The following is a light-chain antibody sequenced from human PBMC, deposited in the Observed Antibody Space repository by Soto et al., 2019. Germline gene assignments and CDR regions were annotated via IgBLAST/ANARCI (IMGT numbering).Light chain of an antibody. CDR1: SSNIGNNA. CDR3: AAWDDSLNGYG. V-gene: IGLV1-36*01. CDR2: YDD. Sequence: QSVLTQPPSVSEAPRQRVTISCSGSSSNIGNNAVNWYQQLPRKAPKLLIYYDDLLPSGVSDRFSGSKSGTSASLAISGRQSEDEADHYCAAWDDSLNGYGFGTGTKVTVL. J-gene: IGLJ1*01.